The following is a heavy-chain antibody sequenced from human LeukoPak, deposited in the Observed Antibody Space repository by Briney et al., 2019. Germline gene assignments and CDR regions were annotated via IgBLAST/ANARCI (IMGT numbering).Heavy chain of an antibody. V-gene: IGHV3-48*02. CDR1: GFIFSSYS. CDR3: ARDWYFYSGSYYGQEGVVDVFDI. CDR2: ISSSSSTI. J-gene: IGHJ3*02. D-gene: IGHD1-26*01. Sequence: GGSLRLSCAASGFIFSSYSMNWVRQAPGKGLEWVSYISSSSSTIYYADSVKGRFTISRDNAKNSLYLQMNSLRDEDTAVYYCARDWYFYSGSYYGQEGVVDVFDIWGQGTMVTVSS.